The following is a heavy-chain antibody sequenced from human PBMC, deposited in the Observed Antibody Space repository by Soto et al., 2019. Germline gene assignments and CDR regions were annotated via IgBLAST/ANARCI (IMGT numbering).Heavy chain of an antibody. CDR1: GLPFSSHY. J-gene: IGHJ4*02. V-gene: IGHV3-7*04. Sequence: EVQLVESGGGLVQPGGSLRLSCAASGLPFSSHYMSWIRQAPGRGLEWVAKINPYGSDEQYADSVRGRFTVSRDNTKNLLCLQMNGLRVEDTSVYYCARETWWRLDYWGQGNLVTVSS. CDR2: INPYGSDE. CDR3: ARETWWRLDY. D-gene: IGHD2-15*01.